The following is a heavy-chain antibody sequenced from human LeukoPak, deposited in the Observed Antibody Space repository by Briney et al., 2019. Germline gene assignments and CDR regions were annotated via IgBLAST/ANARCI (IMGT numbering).Heavy chain of an antibody. V-gene: IGHV3-15*01. CDR3: AKGHLRSVVITSEGNYFDY. D-gene: IGHD3-22*01. CDR2: IKSKTNGGTT. Sequence: GGSLRLSCAASGFTFINAWMSWVRQAPGKGLEWVGRIKSKTNGGTTDYAAPVKGRFTISRDNSKNTLYLQMNSLRAEDTALYYCAKGHLRSVVITSEGNYFDYWAREPWSPSPQ. J-gene: IGHJ4*02. CDR1: GFTFINAW.